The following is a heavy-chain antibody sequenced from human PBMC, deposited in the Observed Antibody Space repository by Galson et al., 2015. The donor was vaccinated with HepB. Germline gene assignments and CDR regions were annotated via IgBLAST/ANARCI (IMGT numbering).Heavy chain of an antibody. J-gene: IGHJ5*02. V-gene: IGHV4-39*07. CDR1: PDSVSSSGYY. Sequence: TLSLTCTVSPDSVSSSGYYWGWIRRPPGKGLEFIGTIYYSGSTHYNPSLKSRVTISVDRSKNQFSLKLSSVTAADTAIYYCARGYYDFLSGQRSRQFDPWGQGTLVTVSS. CDR2: IYYSGST. CDR3: ARGYYDFLSGQRSRQFDP. D-gene: IGHD3-3*01.